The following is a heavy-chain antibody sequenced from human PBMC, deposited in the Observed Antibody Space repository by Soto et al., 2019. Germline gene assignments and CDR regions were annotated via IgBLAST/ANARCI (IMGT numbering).Heavy chain of an antibody. CDR3: ATTGPY. J-gene: IGHJ4*02. V-gene: IGHV3-33*01. Sequence: GGSLRLSCAASGFTFSSYGMHWVRQAPGKGLEWVSVLCFDGSNKFYADSVKGRFTISRDNSKNTVSLQMNSLRDEDSAAYYCATTGPYWGQGTLVTVSS. CDR2: LCFDGSNK. CDR1: GFTFSSYG.